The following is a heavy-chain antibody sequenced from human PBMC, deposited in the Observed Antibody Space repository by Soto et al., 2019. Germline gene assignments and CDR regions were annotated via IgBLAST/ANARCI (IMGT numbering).Heavy chain of an antibody. CDR3: ARSEHAIFGVVPFDY. Sequence: EVQLVETGGGLTQPGGSLRISCAASGFNVSSNYMSWVRQAPGKGLEWVSFIYSGGSTSYADSVKGRFTISRDNSKNTVYLHMNSLRAEDTAVYYCARSEHAIFGVVPFDYWGQGTLVTVSS. CDR1: GFNVSSNY. V-gene: IGHV3-53*02. J-gene: IGHJ4*02. D-gene: IGHD3-3*01. CDR2: IYSGGST.